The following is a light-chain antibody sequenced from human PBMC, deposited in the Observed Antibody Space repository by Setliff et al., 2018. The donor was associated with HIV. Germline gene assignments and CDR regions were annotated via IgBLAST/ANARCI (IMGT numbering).Light chain of an antibody. CDR1: NSSIGAGPQ. CDR2: GST. CDR3: QTYDTSLHIYV. J-gene: IGLJ1*01. Sequence: QSALTQPPSVSGAPGQRVTISCTGSNSSIGAGPQVHWYQHLPGTAPKLLVYGSTNRPSGVPDRFSGSKSGTSASLAITGLQAEDEADYYCQTYDTSLHIYVFGTGTKGTVL. V-gene: IGLV1-40*01.